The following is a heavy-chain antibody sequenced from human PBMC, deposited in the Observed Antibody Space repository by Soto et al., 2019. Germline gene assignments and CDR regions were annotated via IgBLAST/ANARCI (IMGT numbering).Heavy chain of an antibody. D-gene: IGHD3-9*01. CDR2: INTAGSTK. J-gene: IGHJ6*02. V-gene: IGHV3-48*03. CDR1: GFTFSNFE. CDR3: ARAECSSPDCLSAYYSYGLDV. Sequence: PGGSLRLSCAASGFTFSNFEMHWVRQAPGKGLEWVSYINTAGSTKYYAESVKGRFTISRDNARNSLFLQMNSPRAEDTAVYYCARAECSSPDCLSAYYSYGLDVWGQGSTVTVSS.